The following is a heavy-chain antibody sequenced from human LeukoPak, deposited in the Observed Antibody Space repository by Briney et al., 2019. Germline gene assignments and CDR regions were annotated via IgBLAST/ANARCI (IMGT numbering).Heavy chain of an antibody. CDR2: IYTSGST. CDR3: ASDCSGGSCYSMVDY. V-gene: IGHV4-4*07. CDR1: GGSISSYY. J-gene: IGHJ4*02. Sequence: SETLSLTCTVSGGSISSYYWSWIRQPAGKGLEWIGRIYTSGSTNYNPSLKSRVTMSVDTSKNQFSLKLSSVTAADTAVYYCASDCSGGSCYSMVDYWGQGTLVTVSS. D-gene: IGHD2-15*01.